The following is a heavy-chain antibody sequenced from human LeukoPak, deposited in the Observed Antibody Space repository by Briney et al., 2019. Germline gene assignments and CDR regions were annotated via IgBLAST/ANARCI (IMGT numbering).Heavy chain of an antibody. Sequence: GGSLRLSCAASGFPFSTYDMHWVRQAPDKGLQWVAVISSDGYRTDYPDSVRGRFTISRDNFKNTVDLQMISVTAEDTAMYFCAKGLGTGSVLARPLHYWGQGTLVTVST. CDR1: GFPFSTYD. J-gene: IGHJ4*02. CDR2: ISSDGYRT. CDR3: AKGLGTGSVLARPLHY. V-gene: IGHV3-30*18. D-gene: IGHD3-10*01.